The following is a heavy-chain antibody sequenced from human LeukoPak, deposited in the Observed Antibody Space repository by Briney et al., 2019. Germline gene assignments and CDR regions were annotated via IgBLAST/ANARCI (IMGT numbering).Heavy chain of an antibody. CDR2: IYYSGTT. J-gene: IGHJ4*02. CDR1: GGSISSYY. V-gene: IGHV4-59*01. CDR3: ARGVYIAAAQYAY. D-gene: IGHD6-13*01. Sequence: PSETLSLTCTVSGGSISSYYWSWIRQPPGRGLEWIGYIYYSGTTNYNPSLKSRVTISVDTSKNQFSLKLSSVTAADTAVYYCARGVYIAAAQYAYWGQGTLVTVSS.